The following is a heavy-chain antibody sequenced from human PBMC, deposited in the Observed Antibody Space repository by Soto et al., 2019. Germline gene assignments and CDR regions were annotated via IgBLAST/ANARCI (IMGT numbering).Heavy chain of an antibody. CDR2: IHKSGST. CDR1: GGSVNIGTYY. Sequence: SETLSLTCTIPGGSVNIGTYYWSWIRQPPGKELKWIGFIHKSGSTNYNPSLKGRVTISVNRSKNQFSLKLTSVTAADTAVYYCARVPSPWGQGTLVTVSS. V-gene: IGHV4-61*01. CDR3: ARVPSP. J-gene: IGHJ5*02.